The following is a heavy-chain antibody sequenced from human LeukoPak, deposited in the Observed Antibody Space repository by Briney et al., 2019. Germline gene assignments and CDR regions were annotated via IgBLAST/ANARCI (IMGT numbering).Heavy chain of an antibody. V-gene: IGHV3-53*01. J-gene: IGHJ4*02. CDR2: IYSGGST. CDR3: AREKSYYDILTGYYPYYFDY. Sequence: GGSLRLSCAASGFDFSSNYMSWVRQAPGKGLEWVSVIYSGGSTYYADSVKGRFTVSRDNSKNTLYLQMNSLRAEDTAVYYCAREKSYYDILTGYYPYYFDYWGQGTLVTVSS. CDR1: GFDFSSNY. D-gene: IGHD3-9*01.